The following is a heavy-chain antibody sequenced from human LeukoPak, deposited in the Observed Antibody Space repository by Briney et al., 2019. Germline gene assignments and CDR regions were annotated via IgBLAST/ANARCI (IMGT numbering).Heavy chain of an antibody. J-gene: IGHJ4*02. CDR3: TRRQYSVYEGYFDF. CDR1: GDSVSSNSAS. D-gene: IGHD5/OR15-5a*01. Sequence: SQTLSLTCAISGDSVSSNSASWNWFRQSPSRGLEWLGRTYFSSRWYYDYADSVKSQITISPDTSMNHVSLQLNSVTPEDTAMYYCTRRQYSVYEGYFDFWGQGTLVTVSS. V-gene: IGHV6-1*01. CDR2: TYFSSRWYY.